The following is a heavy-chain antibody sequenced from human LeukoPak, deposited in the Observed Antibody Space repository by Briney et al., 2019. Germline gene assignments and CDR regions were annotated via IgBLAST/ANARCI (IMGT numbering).Heavy chain of an antibody. CDR1: GFTFSDHY. J-gene: IGHJ6*02. CDR3: ARARGYCSSTSCYRILYYYGMDV. Sequence: GGSLRLSCAASGFTFSDHYMSWIRQAPGKGLEWVSYISSSGSTIYYADSVKGRFTISRDNAKNSLYLQMNSLRAEDTAVYYCARARGYCSSTSCYRILYYYGMDVSGQGTTVTVSS. CDR2: ISSSGSTI. D-gene: IGHD2-2*01. V-gene: IGHV3-11*01.